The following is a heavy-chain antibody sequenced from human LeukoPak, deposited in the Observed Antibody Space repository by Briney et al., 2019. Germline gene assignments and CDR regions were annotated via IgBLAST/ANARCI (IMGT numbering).Heavy chain of an antibody. CDR1: GYTFTSYY. CDR2: INPSGGST. J-gene: IGHJ5*02. D-gene: IGHD6-13*01. CDR3: ARDSLVAAAGREVRYNWFDP. Sequence: ASVKVSCEASGYTFTSYYMHWVRQAPGQGLEWMGIINPSGGSTSYAQKFQGRVTMTRDTSTSTVYMELSSLRSEDAAVYYCARDSLVAAAGREVRYNWFDPWGQGTLVTVSS. V-gene: IGHV1-46*01.